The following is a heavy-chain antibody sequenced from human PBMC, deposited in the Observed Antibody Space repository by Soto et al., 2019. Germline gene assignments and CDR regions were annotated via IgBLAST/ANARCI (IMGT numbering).Heavy chain of an antibody. CDR1: GGSINSGGYY. V-gene: IGHV4-31*03. CDR3: AGCYGGNSGLDY. J-gene: IGHJ4*02. CDR2: IYHTGST. D-gene: IGHD7-27*01. Sequence: SETLSLTCTVSGGSINSGGYYWTWIRQHPGKGLEWIGYIYHTGSTFYNPSLKSRLVISVDTSKNQFSLNLTSVTAADTAVYYCAGCYGGNSGLDYWGQGNLVTVSS.